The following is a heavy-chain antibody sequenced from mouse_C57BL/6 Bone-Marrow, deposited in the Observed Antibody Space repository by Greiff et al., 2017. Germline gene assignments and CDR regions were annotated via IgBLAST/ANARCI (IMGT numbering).Heavy chain of an antibody. CDR3: ARALWLRPGDWYVDV. J-gene: IGHJ1*03. Sequence: VQLQQSGAELVRPGTSVKVSCKASGYAFTNYLIEWVKQRPGQGLEWIGVINPGSGGTNYNEKFKGKATLTADKSSSTAYMQLSSLTSEDSAVYFCARALWLRPGDWYVDVWGTGTTVTVSS. D-gene: IGHD2-2*01. V-gene: IGHV1-54*01. CDR1: GYAFTNYL. CDR2: INPGSGGT.